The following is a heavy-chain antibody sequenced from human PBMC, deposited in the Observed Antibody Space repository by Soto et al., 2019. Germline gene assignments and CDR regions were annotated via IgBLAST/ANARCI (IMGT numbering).Heavy chain of an antibody. Sequence: ASVKVSCKASGYTFTSYDINWVRQATGQGLEWMGWMNPNSGNTGYAQKFQGRVTMTRNTSISTAYMELSSLRSEDTAVYYCARGRKGWNYNWFDPWGQGTLVTVSS. V-gene: IGHV1-8*01. D-gene: IGHD1-7*01. CDR1: GYTFTSYD. CDR3: ARGRKGWNYNWFDP. CDR2: MNPNSGNT. J-gene: IGHJ5*02.